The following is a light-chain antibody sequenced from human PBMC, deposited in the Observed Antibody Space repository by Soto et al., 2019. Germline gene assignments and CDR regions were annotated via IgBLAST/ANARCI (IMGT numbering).Light chain of an antibody. CDR2: EGS. Sequence: QSALTQPASVSVSPGQSITISCTGTSSDVGSYNLVSWYQQHPGKAPKLMIYEGSKRPSGVSNRFSGSKSGNTASLTISGLQAEDEADYCCCSYAGSSTYVFGTGTKVTVL. CDR3: CSYAGSSTYV. J-gene: IGLJ1*01. CDR1: SSDVGSYNL. V-gene: IGLV2-23*01.